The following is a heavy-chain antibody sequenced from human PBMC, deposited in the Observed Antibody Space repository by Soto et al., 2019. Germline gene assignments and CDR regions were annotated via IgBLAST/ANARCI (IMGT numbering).Heavy chain of an antibody. CDR2: FSGSGGST. CDR3: AKDLVGSNADYYDY. V-gene: IGHV3-23*01. J-gene: IGHJ4*02. CDR1: GFTFSSYA. D-gene: IGHD2-15*01. Sequence: GGSLRLSCAASGFTFSSYAMSWVRQAPGKGMEWVAAFSGSGGSTYYADSVKGRFTISRENSKNTLYLQMNSLRAEDAAVYYCAKDLVGSNADYYDYWGQGTLVTVSS.